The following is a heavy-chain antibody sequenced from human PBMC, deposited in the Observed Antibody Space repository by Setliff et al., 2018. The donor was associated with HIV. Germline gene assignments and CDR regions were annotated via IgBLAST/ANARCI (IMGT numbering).Heavy chain of an antibody. Sequence: GGSLRLSCAASGFTFRSYAMRWVRQAPGKALEWVSGISGSGGTTYYADSVKGRFTISRDNSKNTLYLQMSSLRAEDRAVYYCASEAGASSGWFGYWGQGTLVTVSS. V-gene: IGHV3-23*01. CDR3: ASEAGASSGWFGY. D-gene: IGHD6-19*01. CDR2: ISGSGGTT. J-gene: IGHJ5*01. CDR1: GFTFRSYA.